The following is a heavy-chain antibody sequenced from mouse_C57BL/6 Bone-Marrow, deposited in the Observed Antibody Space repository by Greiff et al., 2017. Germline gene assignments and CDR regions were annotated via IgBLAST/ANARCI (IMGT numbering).Heavy chain of an antibody. D-gene: IGHD1-1*01. Sequence: EVQGVESGGDLAKPGGSLKLSCAASGFTFSSYGMSWVRQTPDKRLEWVATISSGGSYTYYPDSVKGRFTISRDNAKNTLYLQMSSLKSEDTAMYYCARLGYYGSSYFDYWGQGTTLTVSS. CDR1: GFTFSSYG. CDR2: ISSGGSYT. V-gene: IGHV5-6*01. J-gene: IGHJ2*01. CDR3: ARLGYYGSSYFDY.